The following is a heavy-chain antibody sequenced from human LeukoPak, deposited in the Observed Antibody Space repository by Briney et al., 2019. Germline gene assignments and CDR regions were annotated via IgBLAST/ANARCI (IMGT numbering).Heavy chain of an antibody. Sequence: GGSLRLSCAASGFSFSSYWMTWGRQAPGKGLEWVANIKPDGSEKYYADSVEGRFTISRDNAKNSLYVQMNSLRAEDTAVYYCVRHPSARFDFWGQGTLVTVSS. CDR2: IKPDGSEK. J-gene: IGHJ4*02. CDR1: GFSFSSYW. CDR3: VRHPSARFDF. V-gene: IGHV3-7*01.